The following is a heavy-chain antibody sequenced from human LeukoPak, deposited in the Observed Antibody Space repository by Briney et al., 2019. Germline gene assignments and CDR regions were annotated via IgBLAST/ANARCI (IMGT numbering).Heavy chain of an antibody. CDR2: IYASGSA. Sequence: SETLSLTCTVSGDSISSYYWSWIRQPPGTGLEWIGYIYASGSANYNPSLKSRVTISADTSKNHFSLKLSSVTAADTAAYYCARLSQRAWFDPWGQGTLVTVSS. V-gene: IGHV4-59*08. CDR3: ARLSQRAWFDP. CDR1: GDSISSYY. J-gene: IGHJ5*02.